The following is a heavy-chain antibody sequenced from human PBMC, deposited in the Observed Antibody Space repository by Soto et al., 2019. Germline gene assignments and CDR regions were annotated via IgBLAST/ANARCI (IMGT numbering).Heavy chain of an antibody. CDR1: GVNVGGYE. Sequence: PGGSLRLSCAASGVNVGGYEMNWIRQAPGKGLEWISMITSGGTVFYYADSVRGRFAISRDDTENSLHMQMNSLRVEDTAMYYCARGRYALGVWGQGTTVTVSS. V-gene: IGHV3-48*03. CDR2: ITSGGTVF. D-gene: IGHD3-9*01. CDR3: ARGRYALGV. J-gene: IGHJ6*02.